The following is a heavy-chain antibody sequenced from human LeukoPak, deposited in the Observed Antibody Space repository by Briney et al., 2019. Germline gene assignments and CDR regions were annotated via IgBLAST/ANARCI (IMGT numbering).Heavy chain of an antibody. J-gene: IGHJ4*02. Sequence: GASVKVSCKASGYTFSSYDINWVRQATGQGLEWMGWMNPNSGNTGYAQKFQGRVTITRNTSISTAYMELSSLRSEDTAVYYCARNEHYDSWSGYLGYFDYWGQGTLVTVSS. CDR3: ARNEHYDSWSGYLGYFDY. CDR1: GYTFSSYD. V-gene: IGHV1-8*02. CDR2: MNPNSGNT. D-gene: IGHD3-3*01.